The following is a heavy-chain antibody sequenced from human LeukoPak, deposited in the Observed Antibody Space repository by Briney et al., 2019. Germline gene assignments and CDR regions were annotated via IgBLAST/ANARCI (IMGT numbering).Heavy chain of an antibody. V-gene: IGHV3-21*01. CDR2: ISSSSSYI. CDR1: GFTFSSYS. Sequence: GGSLRLSCAASGFTFSSYSMNWVRQAPGKGLEWVSSISSSSSYIYYADSVKGRFTISRDNAKNSLYLQMNSMRAEDTAVYYCASQDSYCSGGSCYPIDYWGQGTLVTVSS. D-gene: IGHD2-15*01. J-gene: IGHJ4*02. CDR3: ASQDSYCSGGSCYPIDY.